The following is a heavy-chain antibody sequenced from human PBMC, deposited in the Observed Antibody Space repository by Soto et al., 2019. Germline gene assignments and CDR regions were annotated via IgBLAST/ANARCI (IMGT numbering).Heavy chain of an antibody. CDR3: ARLRVGYYYDSSGNNWFDP. J-gene: IGHJ5*02. CDR1: GYSFTSYW. CDR2: IDPSDSYT. Sequence: RGESLKISCKGSGYSFTSYWISWVRQMPGKGLEWMGRIDPSDSYTNYSPSFQGHVTISADKSISTAYLQWSSLKASDTAMYYCARLRVGYYYDSSGNNWFDPWGQGTLVTVSS. V-gene: IGHV5-10-1*01. D-gene: IGHD3-22*01.